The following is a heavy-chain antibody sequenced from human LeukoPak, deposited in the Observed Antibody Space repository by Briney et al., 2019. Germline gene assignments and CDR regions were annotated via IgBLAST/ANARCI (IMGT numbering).Heavy chain of an antibody. J-gene: IGHJ5*02. CDR1: GGSISSGGYY. Sequence: KTSETLSLTCTVSGGSISSGGYYWSWIRQPPGKGLEWIGYMYHNGSTYYKPSLKSRVIISGDRSKNQFSLKLSSVTAADTAVYYCARARYSYGLISSSGHDPWGQGTLVTVSS. CDR3: ARARYSYGLISSSGHDP. CDR2: MYHNGST. V-gene: IGHV4-30-2*01. D-gene: IGHD5-18*01.